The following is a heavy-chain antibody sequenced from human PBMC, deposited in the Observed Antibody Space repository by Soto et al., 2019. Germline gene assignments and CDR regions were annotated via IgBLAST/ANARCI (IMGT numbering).Heavy chain of an antibody. Sequence: QVQLVQAGAEVKKPGSSVKVSCKASGGTFSSYAISWVRQAPGQGLEWMGGIIPIFGTANYAQKFQGRVTITAEKSTSTAYVELSSLRSEETAVYYCARGSGEMATISGLAYWGQGTLVTVSS. D-gene: IGHD5-12*01. V-gene: IGHV1-69*06. CDR2: IIPIFGTA. J-gene: IGHJ4*02. CDR3: ARGSGEMATISGLAY. CDR1: GGTFSSYA.